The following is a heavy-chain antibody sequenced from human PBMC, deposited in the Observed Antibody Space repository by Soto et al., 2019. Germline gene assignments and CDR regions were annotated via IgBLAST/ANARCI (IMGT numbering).Heavy chain of an antibody. J-gene: IGHJ6*02. Sequence: GGSLRLSCAASGFTFSSYAMNWVRQAPGKGLEWVSSIPGTGGSTYYADSVRGRFTISRDNAKNSLYLQMNSLRAEDTAVYYCARGLHEQFDWFAVKNGMEVWGQGTTVTVSS. D-gene: IGHD3-9*01. V-gene: IGHV3-23*01. CDR2: IPGTGGST. CDR1: GFTFSSYA. CDR3: ARGLHEQFDWFAVKNGMEV.